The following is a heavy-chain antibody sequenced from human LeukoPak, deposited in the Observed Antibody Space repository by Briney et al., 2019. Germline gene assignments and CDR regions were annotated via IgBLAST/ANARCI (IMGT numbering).Heavy chain of an antibody. CDR2: ISSSSSTI. CDR3: AREGYCNRTSCSLSPFDY. Sequence: GGSLRLSCAASGFTFSDYYMSWIRQAPGKGLGWVSYISSSSSTINYADSVRGRFTISRDNAKNSLFLQMNSLRAEDTAVYYCAREGYCNRTSCSLSPFDYWGQGTLVTVSS. CDR1: GFTFSDYY. V-gene: IGHV3-11*04. D-gene: IGHD2-2*01. J-gene: IGHJ4*02.